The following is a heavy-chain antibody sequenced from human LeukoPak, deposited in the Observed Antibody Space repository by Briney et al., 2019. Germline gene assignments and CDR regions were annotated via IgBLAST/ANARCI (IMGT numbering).Heavy chain of an antibody. CDR1: GFAFSSYA. V-gene: IGHV3-48*02. D-gene: IGHD3-16*01. Sequence: GESLRLSCAASGFAFSSYAMNWVRQAPGKGLEWVSYIVISSSTSIYYADSVRGRFTISRDNNKNSLYLQMNSLRDEDTAVYYCTRGAYEFDYWGQGTLVTVSS. J-gene: IGHJ4*02. CDR3: TRGAYEFDY. CDR2: IVISSSTSI.